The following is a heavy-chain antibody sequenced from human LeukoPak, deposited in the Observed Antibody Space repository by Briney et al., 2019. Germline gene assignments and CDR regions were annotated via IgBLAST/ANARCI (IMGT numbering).Heavy chain of an antibody. CDR3: AREGVGATRGYY. J-gene: IGHJ4*02. V-gene: IGHV4-61*02. Sequence: PSETLSLTCTVSGGSISSGSYYWSWIRQPAGKGLEWIGRIYTSGSTNYNPSLKSRVTISVDTSKNQFSLKLSSVTAADTAVYYCAREGVGATRGYYWGQGTLVTVSP. D-gene: IGHD1-26*01. CDR2: IYTSGST. CDR1: GGSISSGSYY.